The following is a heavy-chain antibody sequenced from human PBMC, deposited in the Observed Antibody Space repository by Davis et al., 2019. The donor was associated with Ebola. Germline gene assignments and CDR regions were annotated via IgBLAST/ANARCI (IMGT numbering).Heavy chain of an antibody. CDR2: IYYSGST. CDR3: ARGADTAMVSMDV. D-gene: IGHD5-18*01. Sequence: SETLSLTCTVSGGSISSYYWSWIRQPPGKGLEWIGYIYYSGSTNYNPSLKSRVTISVDTSKNQFSLNLSSLTAADTAVYYCARGADTAMVSMDVWGQGTTVTVSS. J-gene: IGHJ6*02. CDR1: GGSISSYY. V-gene: IGHV4-59*12.